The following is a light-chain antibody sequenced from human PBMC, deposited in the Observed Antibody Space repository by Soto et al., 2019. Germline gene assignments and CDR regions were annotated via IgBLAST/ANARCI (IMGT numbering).Light chain of an antibody. J-gene: IGKJ2*01. CDR1: QSISRY. V-gene: IGKV1-39*01. CDR2: AAS. CDR3: QQSYSTPRLFT. Sequence: DIQMTQSPSSLSASVGDRVTITCRASQSISRYLNWYQQKPGKAPKLLIYAASSLQSGVPSRFSGSGSGTDFTLTISSLQPEDSATCYCQQSYSTPRLFTFGQGTNLEI.